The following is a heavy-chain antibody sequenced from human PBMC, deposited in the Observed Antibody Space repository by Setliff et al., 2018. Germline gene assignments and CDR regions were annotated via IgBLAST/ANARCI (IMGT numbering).Heavy chain of an antibody. CDR3: ARGTSGWFPHDY. Sequence: PGGSLRLSCVASGFTISNYWMAWVRQAPGKGLEWVADIRQDGTNKYYVDSVKGRFTISRDNAKNSLYLQMNSLRGEDTAVYYCARGTSGWFPHDYWGQGTLVTVSS. CDR2: IRQDGTNK. D-gene: IGHD6-19*01. V-gene: IGHV3-7*03. J-gene: IGHJ4*02. CDR1: GFTISNYW.